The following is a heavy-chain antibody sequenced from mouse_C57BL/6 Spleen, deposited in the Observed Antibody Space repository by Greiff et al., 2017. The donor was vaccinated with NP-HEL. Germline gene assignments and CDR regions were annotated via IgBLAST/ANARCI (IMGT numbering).Heavy chain of an antibody. CDR2: IDPSDSYT. Sequence: QVQLQQPGAELVRPGPSVKLSCKASGYTFTSYWMHWVKQRPGQGLEWIGVIDPSDSYTNYPQQFKGKATLPVDTYSGTAYMQLSSLTSEDSAVYYCASGRAYYSNYDAMDYWGQGTSVTVSS. CDR1: GYTFTSYW. V-gene: IGHV1-59*01. J-gene: IGHJ4*01. D-gene: IGHD2-5*01. CDR3: ASGRAYYSNYDAMDY.